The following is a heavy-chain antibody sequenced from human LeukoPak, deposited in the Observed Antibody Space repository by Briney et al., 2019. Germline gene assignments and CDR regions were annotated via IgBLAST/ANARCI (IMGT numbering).Heavy chain of an antibody. J-gene: IGHJ6*02. D-gene: IGHD3-10*01. Sequence: PGGSLRLSCAASGFTFSSYSMNWVRQAPGKGLEWVSSISSSSSYIYYADSVKGRFTISRDNAKNSLYLQMNSLRAEDTAVYYCARAMVRGVRYYYYGMDVWGQGTTVTVSS. CDR3: ARAMVRGVRYYYYGMDV. CDR1: GFTFSSYS. V-gene: IGHV3-21*01. CDR2: ISSSSSYI.